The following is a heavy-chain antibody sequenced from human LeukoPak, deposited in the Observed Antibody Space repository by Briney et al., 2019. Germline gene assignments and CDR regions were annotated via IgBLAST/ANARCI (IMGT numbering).Heavy chain of an antibody. V-gene: IGHV3-23*01. CDR2: ISGSGGST. CDR3: ATQDSMYYFDY. J-gene: IGHJ4*02. D-gene: IGHD3-22*01. CDR1: RLTFSSYA. Sequence: GGSLRLSCAASRLTFSSYAMSWVRQAPGKGLEWVSAISGSGGSTYYADSVKGRFTISRDNSKNTLYLQMNSLRAEDTAVYYCATQDSMYYFDYWGQGTLVTVSS.